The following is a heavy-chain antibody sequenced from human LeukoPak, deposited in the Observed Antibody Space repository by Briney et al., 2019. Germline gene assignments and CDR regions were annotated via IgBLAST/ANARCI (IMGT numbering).Heavy chain of an antibody. Sequence: TPSETLSLTCTVSGDSISSGDYYWSWIRQPAGKGLEWIGRISSSGSTNYNPSLKSRVTISVDTSKNQFSLKLSSVTAADTAVYYCAREQWLPNWFDPWGQGTLVTVSS. V-gene: IGHV4-61*02. J-gene: IGHJ5*02. CDR3: AREQWLPNWFDP. CDR2: ISSSGST. CDR1: GDSISSGDYY. D-gene: IGHD6-19*01.